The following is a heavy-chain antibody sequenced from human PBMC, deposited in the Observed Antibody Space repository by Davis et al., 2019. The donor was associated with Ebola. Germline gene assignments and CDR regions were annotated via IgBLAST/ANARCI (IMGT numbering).Heavy chain of an antibody. D-gene: IGHD2/OR15-2a*01. CDR3: ARDRNGAALSGYYGMDV. Sequence: SVKVSCKASGYTFTSYGISWVRQAPGQGLEWMGRIIPILGIANYAQKFQGRVTITADKSTSTAYMELSSLRSEDTAVYYCARDRNGAALSGYYGMDVWGQGTTVTVSS. CDR1: GYTFTSYG. V-gene: IGHV1-69*04. J-gene: IGHJ6*02. CDR2: IIPILGIA.